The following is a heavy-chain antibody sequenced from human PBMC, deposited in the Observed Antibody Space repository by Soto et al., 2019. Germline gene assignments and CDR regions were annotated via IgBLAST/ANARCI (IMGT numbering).Heavy chain of an antibody. J-gene: IGHJ6*02. CDR2: IYPGDSDT. CDR1: GYSFTSYW. V-gene: IGHV5-51*01. CDR3: ARVLRDYFYGMDV. Sequence: PGESLKISCKGSGYSFTSYWIGWVRQMPGKGLEWMGNIYPGDSDTRYSPYFQGQVTISADKSISTAYLQWSSLKASDTAMYYCARVLRDYFYGMDVLGPGTTVTVSS.